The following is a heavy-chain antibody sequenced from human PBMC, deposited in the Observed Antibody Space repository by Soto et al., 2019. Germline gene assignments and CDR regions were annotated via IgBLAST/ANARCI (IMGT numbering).Heavy chain of an antibody. CDR2: IVPMFGTS. D-gene: IGHD3-3*01. CDR3: NRGSEYDFWSGYL. V-gene: IGHV1-69*06. J-gene: IGHJ4*02. Sequence: QERLVQSGAEVRKPGSSVTVSCKVTGGTSTRYAINWVRQAPGQGLEWMGGIVPMFGTSKYAQKFQGRVTITADTSTNIAYMELRSLRSDDTAVYYCNRGSEYDFWSGYLWGQGTLVSVSS. CDR1: GGTSTRYA.